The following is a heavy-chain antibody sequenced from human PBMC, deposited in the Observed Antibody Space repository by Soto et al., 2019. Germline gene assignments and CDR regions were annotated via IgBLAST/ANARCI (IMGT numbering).Heavy chain of an antibody. V-gene: IGHV4-31*03. CDR2: IYATGST. J-gene: IGHJ5*02. Sequence: SETLSLTCTVSGGSISSGGYYWSWIRQHPGKGLEWIGRIYATGSTDYNSSLKSRLTMSVDMSKKQFSLTLRSVTAADTAMYYCVRDGTKNLRDWFDPWGQGILVTVSS. CDR3: VRDGTKNLRDWFDP. CDR1: GGSISSGGYY. D-gene: IGHD1-1*01.